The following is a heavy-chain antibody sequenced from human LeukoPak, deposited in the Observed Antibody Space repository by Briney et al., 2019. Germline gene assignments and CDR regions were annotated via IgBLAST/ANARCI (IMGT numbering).Heavy chain of an antibody. CDR2: ISWNSGSI. J-gene: IGHJ4*02. Sequence: PGRSLRLSCAASGFTFDDYAMHWVRQAPGKGLEWVSGISWNSGSIGYADSVKGRFTISRDNSKNTLYLQMNSLRAEDTAVYYCAKAYDILTGYYLDYWGQGTLVTVSS. CDR3: AKAYDILTGYYLDY. D-gene: IGHD3-9*01. CDR1: GFTFDDYA. V-gene: IGHV3-9*01.